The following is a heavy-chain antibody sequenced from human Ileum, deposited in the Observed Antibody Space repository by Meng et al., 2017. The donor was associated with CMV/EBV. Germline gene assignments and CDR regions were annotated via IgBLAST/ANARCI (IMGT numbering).Heavy chain of an antibody. CDR3: ARVGYCTTTTCYYLNAFDI. CDR2: ISSRDSIR. D-gene: IGHD2-8*01. Sequence: GESLKISCAASGFTFSSHEMNWVRQAPGKGLEWVAYISSRDSIRYYADSVKGRFTISRDNAKNSLYLQMNSLRGEDTAVYYCARVGYCTTTTCYYLNAFDIWGQGTMVTVSS. CDR1: GFTFSSHE. J-gene: IGHJ3*02. V-gene: IGHV3-48*03.